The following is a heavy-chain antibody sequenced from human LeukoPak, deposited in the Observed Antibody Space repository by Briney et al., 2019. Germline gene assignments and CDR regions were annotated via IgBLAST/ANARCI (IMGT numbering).Heavy chain of an antibody. V-gene: IGHV3-21*01. CDR2: ITSSSRYL. CDR1: GFTFSSNS. CDR3: ARDRYGDYGFDY. D-gene: IGHD4-17*01. J-gene: IGHJ4*02. Sequence: TTGGPLRLSCAASGFTFSSNSITWFPQAPGKGLEWVSSITSSSRYLYYADSVKGRFPISRDNAKNSLYLQMNTLRAEDTAVYYCARDRYGDYGFDYWGQGTLVTVSS.